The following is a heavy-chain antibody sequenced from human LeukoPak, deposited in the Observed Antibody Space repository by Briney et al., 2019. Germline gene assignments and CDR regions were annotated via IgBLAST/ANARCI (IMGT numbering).Heavy chain of an antibody. CDR1: GFTFSNAW. CDR3: ARDLKGQYQDAFDI. V-gene: IGHV3-7*01. CDR2: IKRDGSAK. J-gene: IGHJ3*02. Sequence: GGSLGLSCAASGFTFSNAWMTWVRQAPGKGLEWVANIKRDGSAKYYVDSVKGRFTISRDNAKNSLYLQMNSLRAEDTAIYYCARDLKGQYQDAFDIWGQGTMVTASS. D-gene: IGHD2-2*01.